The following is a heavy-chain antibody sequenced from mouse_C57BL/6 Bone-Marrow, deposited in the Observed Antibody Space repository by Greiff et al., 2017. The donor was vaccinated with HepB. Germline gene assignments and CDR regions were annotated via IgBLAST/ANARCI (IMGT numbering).Heavy chain of an antibody. V-gene: IGHV10-1*01. J-gene: IGHJ1*03. CDR2: IRSKSNNYAT. CDR3: VGHSANGGSPYWYFDV. D-gene: IGHD1-1*02. Sequence: EVHLVESGGGLVQPKGSLKLSCAASGFSFNTYAMNWVRQAPGKGLEWVARIRSKSNNYATYYADSVKDRFTISRDDSESMLYLQMNNLKTEDTAMDYCVGHSANGGSPYWYFDVWGTGTTVTVSS. CDR1: GFSFNTYA.